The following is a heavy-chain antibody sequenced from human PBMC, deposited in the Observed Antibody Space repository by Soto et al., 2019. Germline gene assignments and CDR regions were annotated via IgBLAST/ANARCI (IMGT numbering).Heavy chain of an antibody. D-gene: IGHD1-7*01. V-gene: IGHV4-34*01. CDR1: GGSFSGYY. CDR3: ARDLRQKYNWNYVDYFDY. Sequence: SETLSLTCAVYGGSFSGYYWSWIRQPPGKGLEWIGEINHSGSTNYNPSLKSRVTISVDTSKNQFSLKLSSVTAADTAVYYCARDLRQKYNWNYVDYFDYWGQGTLVTVSS. CDR2: INHSGST. J-gene: IGHJ4*02.